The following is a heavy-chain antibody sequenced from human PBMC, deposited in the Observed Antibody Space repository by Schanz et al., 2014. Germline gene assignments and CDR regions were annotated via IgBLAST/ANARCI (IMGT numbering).Heavy chain of an antibody. CDR3: AKDQLANYRGSGYNWFDP. CDR2: ISYHGSER. CDR1: GFTFSNFA. Sequence: QVQLVESGGGVVQPGRSLRLSCAASGFTFSNFAIHWVRQAPGRGLEWVAVISYHGSERYYADSVKGRFTISRDNSKNTLYLQMNSLRADDTAVYYCAKDQLANYRGSGYNWFDPWGQGTLVTVSS. J-gene: IGHJ5*02. D-gene: IGHD3-10*01. V-gene: IGHV3-30*04.